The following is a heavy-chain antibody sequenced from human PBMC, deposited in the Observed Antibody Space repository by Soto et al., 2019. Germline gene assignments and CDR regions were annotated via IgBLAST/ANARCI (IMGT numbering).Heavy chain of an antibody. CDR2: IDPSDSYT. J-gene: IGHJ5*02. CDR3: ARLEAPRTTGFPGPYNGFAP. CDR1: GYSFTSYW. Sequence: GESLKISCKGSGYSFTSYWISRVRQMPGKGLEWMGRIDPSDSYTNYSPSFQGHVTISADKSISTAYLQWSSLEASDTAIYYCARLEAPRTTGFPGPYNGFAPRGKGTRVTIS. D-gene: IGHD3-10*01. V-gene: IGHV5-10-1*01.